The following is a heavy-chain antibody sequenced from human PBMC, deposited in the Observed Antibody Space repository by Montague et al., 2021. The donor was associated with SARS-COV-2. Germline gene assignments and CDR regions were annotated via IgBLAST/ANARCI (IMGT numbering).Heavy chain of an antibody. D-gene: IGHD3-22*01. CDR3: ARRGVLDFYESAGYKYIWWFDS. CDR1: GASISSGSYF. J-gene: IGHJ5*01. V-gene: IGHV4-39*01. Sequence: SETLSLTCTVSGASISSGSYFWAWIRQPPGKGLEWIGGMSHSGTSYYSLSLNTRATISVDPSRNQFSLRLTSVTAADTASYFCARRGVLDFYESAGYKYIWWFDSWGQGILVTVSS. CDR2: MSHSGTS.